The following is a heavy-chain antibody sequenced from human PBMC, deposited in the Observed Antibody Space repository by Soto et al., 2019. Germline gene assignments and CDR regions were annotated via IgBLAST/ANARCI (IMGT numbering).Heavy chain of an antibody. CDR2: TNPNIGGT. D-gene: IGHD1-26*01. Sequence: ASVNVSCKASGYSFTGYYMHWVRQAPGQGLEWMGWTNPNIGGTNYAQKFQGRVTMTRDTSISTAYMELSRLRSDETAVYYCARDRVVGAVHAFAYWGQGPLVPV. CDR3: ARDRVVGAVHAFAY. CDR1: GYSFTGYY. J-gene: IGHJ4*02. V-gene: IGHV1-2*02.